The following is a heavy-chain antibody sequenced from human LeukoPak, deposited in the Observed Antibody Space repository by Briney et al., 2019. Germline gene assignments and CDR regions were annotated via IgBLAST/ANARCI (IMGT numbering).Heavy chain of an antibody. J-gene: IGHJ5*02. CDR2: ISAYNGNT. Sequence: ASVKVSCKASGYTFTSYGISWVRQAPGQGLEWMGWISAYNGNTNYAQKLQGRVTMTTDTSTSTAYMELRSLRSDDTAVYYCARDGFGELYSHNWFDPWGQGTLVTVSS. D-gene: IGHD3-10*01. CDR1: GYTFTSYG. V-gene: IGHV1-18*01. CDR3: ARDGFGELYSHNWFDP.